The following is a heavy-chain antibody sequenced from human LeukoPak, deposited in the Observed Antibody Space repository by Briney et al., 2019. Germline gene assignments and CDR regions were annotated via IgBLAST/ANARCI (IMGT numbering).Heavy chain of an antibody. V-gene: IGHV3-21*01. D-gene: IGHD1-26*01. J-gene: IGHJ3*02. CDR3: ARDPLSGSYSLDAFDI. CDR2: ISSSSSYI. CDR1: GFTFSSYS. Sequence: NPGGSLRLSCAASGFTFSSYSMNWVRQAPGKGLEWVSSISSSSSYIYYADSVKGRFTISRDNAKNSLYLQMNSLRAEDTAVYYCARDPLSGSYSLDAFDIWGQGTMVTVSS.